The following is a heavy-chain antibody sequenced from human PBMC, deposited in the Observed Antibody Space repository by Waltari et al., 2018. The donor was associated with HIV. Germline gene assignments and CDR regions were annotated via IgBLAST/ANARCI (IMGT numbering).Heavy chain of an antibody. J-gene: IGHJ5*02. D-gene: IGHD3-3*01. V-gene: IGHV4-61*02. CDR2: IYTSGSP. CDR3: ARAYYDFWSGTGSSGNWFDP. CDR1: GGSIRSGSYE. Sequence: QVQLQESGPGLVKPSQTLSLTCTVSGGSIRSGSYEWSGIRQPAGKGLELIGCIYTSGSPNYNPSLKSRITISVDTSKNQFSLKLRSVTAADTAVYYCARAYYDFWSGTGSSGNWFDPWGQGTLVTVSS.